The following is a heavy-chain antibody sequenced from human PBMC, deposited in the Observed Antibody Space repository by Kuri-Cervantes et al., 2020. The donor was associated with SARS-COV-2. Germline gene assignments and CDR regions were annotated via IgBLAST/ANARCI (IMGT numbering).Heavy chain of an antibody. J-gene: IGHJ4*02. CDR1: GFTFTNAW. CDR2: IKSKTDGGTT. Sequence: GGSLRLSCAASGFTFTNAWMGWVRQAPGKGLEWVGRIKSKTDGGTTDYAAPVKGRFTISRDDSKNTLYLQMNSLKTEDTAVYYCTTAAAHGYFDYWGQGTLVTGSS. D-gene: IGHD6-13*01. V-gene: IGHV3-15*01. CDR3: TTAAAHGYFDY.